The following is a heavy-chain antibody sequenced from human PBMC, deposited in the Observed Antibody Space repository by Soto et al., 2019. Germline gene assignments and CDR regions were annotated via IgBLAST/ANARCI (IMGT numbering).Heavy chain of an antibody. CDR1: DFDCSSYG. CDR2: SSYDGRET. D-gene: IGHD3-10*01. CDR3: ARDSGWPILNFDN. J-gene: IGHJ4*02. Sequence: LSLSCAASDFDCSSYGIHLVRQAPGKGLEWVAASSYDGRETFYADSAKGRFTVSKEMSKNTAFLQMNALRHEDTAVYFCARDSGWPILNFDNWGQGTPVTVSS. V-gene: IGHV3-30*03.